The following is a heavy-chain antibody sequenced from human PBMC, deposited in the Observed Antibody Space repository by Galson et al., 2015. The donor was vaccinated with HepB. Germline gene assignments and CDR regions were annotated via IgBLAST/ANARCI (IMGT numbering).Heavy chain of an antibody. V-gene: IGHV1-8*01. CDR3: ARGEYHGYYYYYMDV. Sequence: SVKVSCKASGYTFTSYDIDWVRQATGQGLEWMGWMNPNSGNTGYAQKFQGRVTMTRNTSISTAYMELSSLRSEDTAVYYCARGEYHGYYYYYMDVWGKGTTVTVSS. CDR2: MNPNSGNT. CDR1: GYTFTSYD. D-gene: IGHD6-6*01. J-gene: IGHJ6*03.